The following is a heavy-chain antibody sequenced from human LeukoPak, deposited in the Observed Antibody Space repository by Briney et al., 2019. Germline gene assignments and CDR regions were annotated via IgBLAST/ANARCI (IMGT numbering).Heavy chain of an antibody. CDR3: ARDKRYYYGSGSLLYYYYYYMDV. V-gene: IGHV3-30*04. CDR1: GFTFSSYA. J-gene: IGHJ6*03. D-gene: IGHD3-10*01. CDR2: ISYDGSNK. Sequence: GGSQRLSCAASGFTFSSYAMHWVRQAPGKGLEWVAVISYDGSNKYYADSVKGRFTISRDNSKNTLYLQMNSLRAEDTAVYYCARDKRYYYGSGSLLYYYYYYMDVWGKGTTVTVSS.